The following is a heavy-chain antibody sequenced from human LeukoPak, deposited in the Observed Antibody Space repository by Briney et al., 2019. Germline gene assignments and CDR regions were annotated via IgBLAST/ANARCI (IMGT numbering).Heavy chain of an antibody. J-gene: IGHJ4*02. CDR3: AKHGGYSYGYGFDY. D-gene: IGHD5-18*01. V-gene: IGHV3-23*01. CDR1: GFTFSSYA. Sequence: GASLRLSCAASGFTFSSYAMSWVRQAPGKGLEWVSAISGSGGSTYYADSVKGRFTISRDNSKNTLYLQMNSLRAEDTAVYYCAKHGGYSYGYGFDYWGQGTLVTVSS. CDR2: ISGSGGST.